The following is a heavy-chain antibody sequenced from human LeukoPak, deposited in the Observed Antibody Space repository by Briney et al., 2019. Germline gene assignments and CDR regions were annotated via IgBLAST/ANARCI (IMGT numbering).Heavy chain of an antibody. Sequence: SETLSLTCTVSGGSISGYYWSWIRQSPGKGLECIGYIHYTGSTNYNPSLKSRVTISVETSKNQFSPKLKSVTAADTAVYYCARGGYYGSGNDFRFDPWGQGTLVTVSS. CDR2: IHYTGST. V-gene: IGHV4-59*01. CDR3: ARGGYYGSGNDFRFDP. J-gene: IGHJ5*02. CDR1: GGSISGYY. D-gene: IGHD3-10*01.